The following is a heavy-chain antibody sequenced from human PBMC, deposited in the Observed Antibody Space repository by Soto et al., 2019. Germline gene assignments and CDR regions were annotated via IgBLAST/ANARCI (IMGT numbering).Heavy chain of an antibody. J-gene: IGHJ6*02. Sequence: SVKVSCKASAGTFSSYAISWVRQAPGQGLEWMGGIIPIFGTANYAQKFQGRVTITADESTSTAYMELSSLRSEDTAVYYCAREGNIVLVPAATDYYYYGMDVWGQGTTVTVSS. V-gene: IGHV1-69*13. CDR1: AGTFSSYA. D-gene: IGHD2-2*01. CDR3: AREGNIVLVPAATDYYYYGMDV. CDR2: IIPIFGTA.